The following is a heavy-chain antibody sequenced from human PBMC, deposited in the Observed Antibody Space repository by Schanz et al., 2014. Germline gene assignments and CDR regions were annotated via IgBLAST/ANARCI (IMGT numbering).Heavy chain of an antibody. Sequence: QVQLVESGGGLVKPGGSLRLSCAASGFTFSDYYMTWIRQAPGKGLEWVSYISSSASTIQYADYTDSVKGRFTISRDNAKNSLYLQMNSLRTEDTALYYCVKDWALGGDYVSYYGMDVWGQGTTVTVSS. D-gene: IGHD4-17*01. CDR1: GFTFSDYY. J-gene: IGHJ6*02. V-gene: IGHV3-11*01. CDR2: ISSSASTIQYA. CDR3: VKDWALGGDYVSYYGMDV.